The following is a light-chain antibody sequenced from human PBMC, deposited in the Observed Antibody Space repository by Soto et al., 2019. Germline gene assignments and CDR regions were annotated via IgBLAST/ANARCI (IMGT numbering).Light chain of an antibody. CDR3: AAWDGSLSAWV. CDR1: TSNIGYNF. CDR2: RND. Sequence: QAVVTQPPSTTGTPGQRVTISCSGRTSNIGYNFVYWYQHLPGTAPTLLIYRNDERPSGVADRCSGAKSGTSAALAISGRRSEEEADYYCAAWDGSLSAWVFGGGTKLTVL. J-gene: IGLJ3*02. V-gene: IGLV1-47*01.